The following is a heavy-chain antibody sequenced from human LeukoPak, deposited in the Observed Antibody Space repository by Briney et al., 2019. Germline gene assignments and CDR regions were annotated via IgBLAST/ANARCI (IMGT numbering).Heavy chain of an antibody. CDR3: AREGFDGRYHYGGNSGCYYYGMDV. CDR2: IIPIFGTA. V-gene: IGHV1-69*13. Sequence: GASVKVSCKASGGTFSSYAISWVRQAPGQGLEWMGGIIPIFGTANYAQKFQGRVTITADESTSTAYMELSSLRSEDTAVYYCAREGFDGRYHYGGNSGCYYYGMDVWGQGTTVTVSS. J-gene: IGHJ6*02. D-gene: IGHD4-23*01. CDR1: GGTFSSYA.